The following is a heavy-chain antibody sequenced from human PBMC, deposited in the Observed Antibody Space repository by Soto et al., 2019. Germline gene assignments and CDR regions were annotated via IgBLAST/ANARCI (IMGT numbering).Heavy chain of an antibody. Sequence: EVQLVESGGGLVQPGGSLRLSCAASGFTFSDHYMDWVRQAPGKGLEWVGRTRNKANSYTTEYAASVKGRFTISRDDSKNSLYLQMNSLKTEDTAVYYCASDRKKRYYYYYMDVWGKGTTVTVSS. CDR3: ASDRKKRYYYYYMDV. V-gene: IGHV3-72*01. CDR2: TRNKANSYTT. J-gene: IGHJ6*03. CDR1: GFTFSDHY.